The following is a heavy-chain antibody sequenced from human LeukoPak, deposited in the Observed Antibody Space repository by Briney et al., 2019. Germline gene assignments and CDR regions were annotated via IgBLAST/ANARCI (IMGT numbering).Heavy chain of an antibody. V-gene: IGHV3-21*01. CDR1: GFTFSSYS. CDR3: ARDGVPGGRDV. J-gene: IGHJ6*02. Sequence: GSLRLSCAASGFTFSSYSMNWVRQAPGKGLEWVSSISSSSSYIYYADSVKGRFTISRDNAKNSLYLQMNSLRVEDTALYYRARDGVPGGRDVWGQGTTVTVS. CDR2: ISSSSSYI. D-gene: IGHD3-16*01.